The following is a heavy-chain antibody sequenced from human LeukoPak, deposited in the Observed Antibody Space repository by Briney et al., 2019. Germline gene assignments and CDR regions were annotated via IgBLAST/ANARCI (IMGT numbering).Heavy chain of an antibody. D-gene: IGHD2-2*01. Sequence: SETLSLTCTVSGGSISSGGYYWSWIRQHPGKGLEWIGYIYYSGSTYYNPSLKSRVTISVDTSKNQFSLKLSSVTAADTAVYYCARGSPKVHCSSTSCYGHYYYGMDVWGKGTTVTVSS. J-gene: IGHJ6*04. CDR3: ARGSPKVHCSSTSCYGHYYYGMDV. V-gene: IGHV4-31*03. CDR2: IYYSGST. CDR1: GGSISSGGYY.